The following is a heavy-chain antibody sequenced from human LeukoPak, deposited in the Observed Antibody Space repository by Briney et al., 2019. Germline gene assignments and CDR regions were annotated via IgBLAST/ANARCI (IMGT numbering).Heavy chain of an antibody. D-gene: IGHD6-19*01. Sequence: SQTLSLTCAISGDSVSSNSAAWNWIRQSPPRGLEWLGRTYYRSKWYNDYAVSVKSRITINPDTSKNQFSLQLNSVTPEDTAVYYCARSAVAYLPHLFDPWGQGTLVTVSS. CDR2: TYYRSKWYN. CDR3: ARSAVAYLPHLFDP. V-gene: IGHV6-1*01. CDR1: GDSVSSNSAA. J-gene: IGHJ5*02.